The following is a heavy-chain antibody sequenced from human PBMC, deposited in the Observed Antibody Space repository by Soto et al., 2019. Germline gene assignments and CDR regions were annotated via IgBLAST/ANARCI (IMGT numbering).Heavy chain of an antibody. D-gene: IGHD3-10*01. Sequence: EVQLVESGGGLVKPGGSLRLSCAASGFTFSSYSMNWVRQAPGKGLEWVSSISSSSSYIYYADSVKGRFTISRDNAKNSLYLQMNSLRAEDTAVYYCARDLLWFGELLGSPDYYYYGMDVWGQGTTVTVSS. V-gene: IGHV3-21*01. CDR1: GFTFSSYS. J-gene: IGHJ6*02. CDR3: ARDLLWFGELLGSPDYYYYGMDV. CDR2: ISSSSSYI.